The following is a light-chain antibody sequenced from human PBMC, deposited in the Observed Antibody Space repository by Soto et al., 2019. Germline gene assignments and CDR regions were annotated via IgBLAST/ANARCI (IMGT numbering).Light chain of an antibody. Sequence: IVLTQSPATLSLSPGERATLSCRASQSVYSYLVWYQQKPGQAPRLLIHDVFNRAVGIPARFSGSGSETDFNVNIISLEPEDSAAYYCQHRRNWVTFGGGIKVEIK. V-gene: IGKV3-11*01. J-gene: IGKJ4*01. CDR3: QHRRNWVT. CDR2: DVF. CDR1: QSVYSY.